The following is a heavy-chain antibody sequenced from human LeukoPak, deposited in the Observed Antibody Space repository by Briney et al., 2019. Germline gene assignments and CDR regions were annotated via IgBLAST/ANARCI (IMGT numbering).Heavy chain of an antibody. V-gene: IGHV4-38-2*01. CDR2: IYHSGTT. Sequence: SETLSLTCAVSGYSISNGYYWGWIRQPPGKGLEWIGSIYHSGTTYYNPSLKSRVTISVDTSRNQFSLKLSSVTAADTAVYYCARRYSYGVDYWGQGTLVTVSS. CDR3: ARRYSYGVDY. CDR1: GYSISNGYY. D-gene: IGHD5-18*01. J-gene: IGHJ4*02.